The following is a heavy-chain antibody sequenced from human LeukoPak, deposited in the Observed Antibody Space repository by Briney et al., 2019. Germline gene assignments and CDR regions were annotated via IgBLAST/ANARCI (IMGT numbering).Heavy chain of an antibody. V-gene: IGHV4-38-2*02. CDR1: GYSISTGYY. J-gene: IGHJ4*02. D-gene: IGHD6-6*01. Sequence: ASETLSLTCTVSGYSISTGYYWDWIRQPPGKGLEWIGTFYHGGSTYYNPSLKSRVTISVDTSKNQFSLNLTSVTAADTAVYYCARAMSIAALLQTIFDYWGQGTLVTVSS. CDR3: ARAMSIAALLQTIFDY. CDR2: FYHGGST.